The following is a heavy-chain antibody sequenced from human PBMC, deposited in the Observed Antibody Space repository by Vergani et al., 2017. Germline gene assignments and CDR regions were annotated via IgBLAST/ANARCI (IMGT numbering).Heavy chain of an antibody. CDR1: GFSFNTYG. V-gene: IGHV3-30*02. Sequence: QVQLVETGGGVVQPGGSLILYCATSGFSFNTYGAHWVRQAPGKGLEWVAFIGYDGRIKYNVDSVKGRFTISRDTSKKTLSLQMRSLRADDTAVYYCAKXGRENSEYGYFDYWGQGTLVTVSS. CDR2: IGYDGRIK. J-gene: IGHJ4*02. CDR3: AKXGRENSEYGYFDY. D-gene: IGHD4-17*01.